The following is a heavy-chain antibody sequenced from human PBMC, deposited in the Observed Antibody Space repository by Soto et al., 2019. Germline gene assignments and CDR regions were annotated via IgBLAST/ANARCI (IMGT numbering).Heavy chain of an antibody. CDR2: IYYSGST. Sequence: SETLSLTCTVSGGSISSYYWSWIRQPPGKGLEWIGYIYYSGSTNYNPSLKSRVTISVDTSKNQFSLKLSSVTAADTAVYYCARRNIVGVPAAMEILGYYYYMDVWGKGTTVTVSS. J-gene: IGHJ6*03. CDR1: GGSISSYY. V-gene: IGHV4-59*01. CDR3: ARRNIVGVPAAMEILGYYYYMDV. D-gene: IGHD2-2*01.